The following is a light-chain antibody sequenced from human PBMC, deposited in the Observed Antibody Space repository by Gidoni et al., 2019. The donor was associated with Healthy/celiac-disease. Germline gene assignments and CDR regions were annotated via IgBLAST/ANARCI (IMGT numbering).Light chain of an antibody. CDR3: QQYNSYSEYT. CDR1: QSISSW. J-gene: IGKJ2*01. Sequence: DIQMTHSPSTLSASVGDRVTITCRASQSISSWLAWYQQKPGKAPKPLIYKASSLESGVPSRFSGSGSGTEFTLTISSLQPDDFATYYCQQYNSYSEYTFGQGTKLEIK. V-gene: IGKV1-5*03. CDR2: KAS.